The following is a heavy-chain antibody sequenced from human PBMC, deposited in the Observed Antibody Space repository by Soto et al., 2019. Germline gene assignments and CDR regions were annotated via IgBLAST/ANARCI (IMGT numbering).Heavy chain of an antibody. V-gene: IGHV4-39*01. D-gene: IGHD5-18*01. CDR3: ARQAASYGYSYYFDY. CDR2: IYYSGSN. J-gene: IGHJ4*02. Sequence: QLQLQESGPGLVKPSETLSLTCTVSGGSISSSSYYWGWIRQPPGKGLEWIGSIYYSGSNYYNPSLKSRVTISVDTSKNQFSRKLSSVTAADTAVYYCARQAASYGYSYYFDYWGQGTLVTVSS. CDR1: GGSISSSSYY.